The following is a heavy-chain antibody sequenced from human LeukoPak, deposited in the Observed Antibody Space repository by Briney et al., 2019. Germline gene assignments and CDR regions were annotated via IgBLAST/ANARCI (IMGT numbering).Heavy chain of an antibody. CDR1: GGSFSGYY. J-gene: IGHJ1*01. CDR2: INHSGST. V-gene: IGHV4-34*01. D-gene: IGHD3-10*01. Sequence: SETLSLTCAVNGGSFSGYYWSWIRQPPGKGLEWIGEINHSGSTNYNPSLKSRVTISVDTSKNQFSLKLSSVTAADTAVYYCARPHYRQYFQHWGQGTLVTVSS. CDR3: ARPHYRQYFQH.